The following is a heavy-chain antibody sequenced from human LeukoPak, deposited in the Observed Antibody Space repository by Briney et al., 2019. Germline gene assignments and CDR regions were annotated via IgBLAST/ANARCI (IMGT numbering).Heavy chain of an antibody. J-gene: IGHJ4*02. Sequence: ASVKVSCKASGYTFTSYYMHWVRQAPGQGLEWMGWINTNTGNPTYAQGFTGRFVFSLDTSVSTAYLQISSLKAEDTAVYYCARETPSLTGYSSGWVFDYWGQGTLVTVSS. D-gene: IGHD6-19*01. CDR2: INTNTGNP. CDR3: ARETPSLTGYSSGWVFDY. V-gene: IGHV7-4-1*02. CDR1: GYTFTSYY.